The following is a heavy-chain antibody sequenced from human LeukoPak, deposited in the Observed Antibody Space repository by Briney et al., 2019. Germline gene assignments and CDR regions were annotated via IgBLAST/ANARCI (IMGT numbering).Heavy chain of an antibody. CDR1: GGSVSSYY. V-gene: IGHV4-59*08. J-gene: IGHJ4*02. Sequence: ETLSLTCSVSGGSVSSYYWSRIRQSPGKGLEWIGYIHNSGRTNYNPSLKSRVTGFVDTSKNQVSLRLSSVTAADTAVYYCARHGTISSESYFDYWGQGALVTVSS. CDR3: ARHGTISSESYFDY. CDR2: IHNSGRT. D-gene: IGHD1-14*01.